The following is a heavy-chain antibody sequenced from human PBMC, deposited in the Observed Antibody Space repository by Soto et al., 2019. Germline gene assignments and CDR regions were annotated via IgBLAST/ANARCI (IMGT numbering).Heavy chain of an antibody. CDR3: SKDRRGGRAVLDS. J-gene: IGHJ4*02. V-gene: IGHV3-11*04. CDR1: GFSCSDYY. Sequence: GGSLRLSCAASGFSCSDYYMSWIRQAPGKGLEWVSYISSSDSSSGSTEYYADSVKGRFTISRDNSKNTLHLQMNSLRAEDTAVYYCSKDRRGGRAVLDSWGQGTPVTVSS. CDR2: ISSSDSSSGSTE. D-gene: IGHD2-8*01.